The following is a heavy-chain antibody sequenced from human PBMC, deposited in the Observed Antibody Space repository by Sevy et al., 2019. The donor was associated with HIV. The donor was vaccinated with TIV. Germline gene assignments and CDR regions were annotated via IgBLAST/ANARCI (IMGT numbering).Heavy chain of an antibody. CDR2: IWSDGAYK. CDR3: ARGGYYYDNAAYYAFDS. CDR1: GFTFSSYA. D-gene: IGHD3-22*01. Sequence: GGYLRLSCAAAGFTFSSYAMHWVRQAPGKGLEWVAIIWSDGAYKYHGDSVKGRFTISRDNSKSTLYLQMNNLRVEDTAVYYCARGGYYYDNAAYYAFDSWGQGTLVTVSS. V-gene: IGHV3-33*01. J-gene: IGHJ4*02.